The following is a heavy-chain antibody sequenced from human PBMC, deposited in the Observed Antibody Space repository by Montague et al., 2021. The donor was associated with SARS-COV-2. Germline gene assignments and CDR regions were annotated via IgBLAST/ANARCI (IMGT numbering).Heavy chain of an antibody. CDR3: ARPMVRGVPKAFDF. J-gene: IGHJ3*01. CDR1: GGSITRNYY. CDR2: IYYSGTT. V-gene: IGHV4-39*01. D-gene: IGHD3-10*01. Sequence: SETLSLTCTVSGGSITRNYYWGWIRQPPGKGLEWVGNIYYSGTTXINPSLESRVTISVDASKNQFSLNLTSVTAADTAVYYCARPMVRGVPKAFDFWGQGALVIVSS.